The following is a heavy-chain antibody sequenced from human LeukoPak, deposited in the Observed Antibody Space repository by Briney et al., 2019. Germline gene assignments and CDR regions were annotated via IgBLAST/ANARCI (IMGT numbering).Heavy chain of an antibody. D-gene: IGHD1-1*01. CDR3: ARRVEGHAFDI. V-gene: IGHV7-4-1*02. CDR1: GYTFTSYA. CDR2: ISTNTGNP. Sequence: VSVKVSCKASGYTFTSYAMNWVRQAPGQGLEWMGWISTNTGNPTYAQGFTGRFVFSLDTSVSTAYLQISSLKAEDTAVYYCARRVEGHAFDIWGQGTMVTVSS. J-gene: IGHJ3*02.